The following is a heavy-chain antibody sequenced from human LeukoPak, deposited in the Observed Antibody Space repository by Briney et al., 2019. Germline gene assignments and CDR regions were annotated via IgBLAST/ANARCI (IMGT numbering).Heavy chain of an antibody. CDR3: ARDLIPPLTTVTTDYGMDV. V-gene: IGHV4-59*01. Sequence: SETLSLTCTVSGGSISSYYWSWIRQPPGKGLEWIGYIYYSGSTNYNPSLKSRVTISVDTSKNQFSLKLSSVTAADTAVYYCARDLIPPLTTVTTDYGMDVWGQGTTVTVSS. CDR2: IYYSGST. J-gene: IGHJ6*02. CDR1: GGSISSYY. D-gene: IGHD4-11*01.